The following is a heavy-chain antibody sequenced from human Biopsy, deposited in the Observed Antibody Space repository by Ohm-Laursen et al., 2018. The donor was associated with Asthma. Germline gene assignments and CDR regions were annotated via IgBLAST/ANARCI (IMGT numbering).Heavy chain of an antibody. V-gene: IGHV3-23*03. D-gene: IGHD6-19*01. J-gene: IGHJ4*02. CDR2: IYSGGTS. CDR1: GFTFSSSA. CDR3: ARGDSSGWSHYYFDY. Sequence: LSCAASGFTFSSSAMSWVRQAPGKGLEWVSVIYSGGTSDTADSVRGRFTISRDFYKNTLYLQMDSLRAEDTAVYYCARGDSSGWSHYYFDYWGQGTLVTVSS.